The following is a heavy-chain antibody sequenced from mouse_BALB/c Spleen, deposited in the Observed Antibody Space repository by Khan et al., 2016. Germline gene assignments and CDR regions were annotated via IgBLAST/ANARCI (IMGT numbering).Heavy chain of an antibody. CDR1: GYSITSDYA. V-gene: IGHV3-2*02. CDR2: ISYSGST. Sequence: EVQLQESGPGLVKPSQSLSLTCTVTGYSITSDYAWNWIRQFPGNKLEWMGYISYSGSTSYNPSLKSRISITRDTSKNQFFLQLNSVTTEDTATYYCARNGNRYERTWFAYWGQETLVTVSA. J-gene: IGHJ3*01. D-gene: IGHD2-14*01. CDR3: ARNGNRYERTWFAY.